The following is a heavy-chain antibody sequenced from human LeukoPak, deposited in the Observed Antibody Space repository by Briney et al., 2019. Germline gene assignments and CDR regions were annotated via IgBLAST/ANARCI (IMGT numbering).Heavy chain of an antibody. CDR1: EFTFSSYA. D-gene: IGHD3-10*01. CDR2: ISGSGGST. V-gene: IGHV3-23*01. Sequence: GGSLRLSCEASEFTFSSYAMSWVRQAPGKGLEWVSAISGSGGSTYYADSVKGRFTISRDNSKNTLYLQMNSLRAEDTAVYYCAKDTYYYGSGTPNFDYWGQGTLVTVSS. CDR3: AKDTYYYGSGTPNFDY. J-gene: IGHJ4*02.